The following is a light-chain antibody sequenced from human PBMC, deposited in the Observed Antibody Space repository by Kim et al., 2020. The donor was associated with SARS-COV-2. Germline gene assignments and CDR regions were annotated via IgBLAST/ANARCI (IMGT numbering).Light chain of an antibody. CDR1: SLRNYI. J-gene: IGLJ2*01. CDR3: NSRDSSGVV. V-gene: IGLV3-19*01. Sequence: SVALGQTVRITCQGDSLRNYISSRHQPKPGQAPVLGFYGKNNRPSGIPERFSGSSSRNTASLTITGTQAEDEADYYCNSRDSSGVVFGGGTKVTVL. CDR2: GKN.